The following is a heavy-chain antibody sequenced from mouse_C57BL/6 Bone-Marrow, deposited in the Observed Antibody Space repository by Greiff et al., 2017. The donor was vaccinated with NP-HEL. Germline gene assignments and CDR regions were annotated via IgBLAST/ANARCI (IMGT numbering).Heavy chain of an antibody. J-gene: IGHJ1*03. CDR2: INPSSGYT. Sequence: QVQLQQSGAELARPGASVKMSCKASGYTFTSYTMHWVKQRPGQGLEWIGYINPSSGYTKYNQKFKDKATLTADKSSSTAYMQLSSLTSEDSAVYYCPRFGVYTYFDVWGTGTTVTVSS. CDR1: GYTFTSYT. CDR3: PRFGVYTYFDV. V-gene: IGHV1-4*01.